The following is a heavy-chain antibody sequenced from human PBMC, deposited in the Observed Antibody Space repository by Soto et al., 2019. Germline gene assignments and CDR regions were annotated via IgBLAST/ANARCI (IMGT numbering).Heavy chain of an antibody. J-gene: IGHJ4*02. CDR3: ARTILTGYYLAPDLDY. V-gene: IGHV1-18*01. D-gene: IGHD3-9*01. Sequence: GRQAPGQGLEWMGWISAYNGNTNYAQKLQGRVTMTTDTSTSTADMELRSLRSDDTAVYYCARTILTGYYLAPDLDYWGQG. CDR2: ISAYNGNT.